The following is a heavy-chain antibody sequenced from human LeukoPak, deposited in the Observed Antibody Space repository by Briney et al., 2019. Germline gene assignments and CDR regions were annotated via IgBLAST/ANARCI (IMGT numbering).Heavy chain of an antibody. CDR2: ITSSSHSI. D-gene: IGHD1-26*01. CDR1: GFTFSSYS. J-gene: IGHJ4*02. V-gene: IGHV3-48*01. Sequence: AGGSLRLSCAASGFTFSSYSMNWVRQAPGKGLEWVSYITSSSHSIYYADSVKGRFTISRDNSKNTLYLQMNSLRAEDTAVYHCARGVVGASTGFDYWGQGTLVTVSS. CDR3: ARGVVGASTGFDY.